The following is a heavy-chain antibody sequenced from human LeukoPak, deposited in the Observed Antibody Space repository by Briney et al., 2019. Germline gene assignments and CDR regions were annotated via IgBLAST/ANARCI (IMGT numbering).Heavy chain of an antibody. CDR2: INPSGGST. CDR1: GYTFTSSY. CDR3: ARDSPPGTYYYDSSGYYLDY. Sequence: ASVKVSCKASGYTFTSSYMHWVRQAPGQGLEWMGIINPSGGSTSYAQKFQGRVTMTRDTSTSTVYMELSSLRSEDTAVYYCARDSPPGTYYYDSSGYYLDYWGQGTLVTVSS. V-gene: IGHV1-46*01. J-gene: IGHJ4*02. D-gene: IGHD3-22*01.